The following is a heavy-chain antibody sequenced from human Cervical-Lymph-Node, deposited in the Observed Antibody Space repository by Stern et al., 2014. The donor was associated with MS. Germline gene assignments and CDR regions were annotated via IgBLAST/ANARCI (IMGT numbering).Heavy chain of an antibody. V-gene: IGHV1-69*06. J-gene: IGHJ6*02. CDR1: GDSLSTFS. Sequence: VQLVQSGAEVKKPGSSVKVSCKAYGDSLSTFSISWVRQAPGQGLEWLGGIIPLFNTARYAQIFQDRVTITADKSTNTVYMELTSLTAEDTAVYYCARDPPEMTQPSHKKSVDAWGQGATVIVSS. CDR3: ARDPPEMTQPSHKKSVDA. D-gene: IGHD5-24*01. CDR2: IIPLFNTA.